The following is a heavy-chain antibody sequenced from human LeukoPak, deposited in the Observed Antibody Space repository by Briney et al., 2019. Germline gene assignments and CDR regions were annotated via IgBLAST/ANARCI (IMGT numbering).Heavy chain of an antibody. V-gene: IGHV4-59*08. CDR1: GGSISSYY. D-gene: IGHD3-10*01. CDR2: IYYSGST. J-gene: IGHJ4*02. Sequence: SETLSLTCTVSGGSISSYYWSWIRQPPGKGLEWIGYIYYSGSTNYNPSLKSRVTISVDTSKNQFSLKLSSVTAADTAVYYCARVYTYYYGSGSYYKQNYFDYWGQGTLVTVSS. CDR3: ARVYTYYYGSGSYYKQNYFDY.